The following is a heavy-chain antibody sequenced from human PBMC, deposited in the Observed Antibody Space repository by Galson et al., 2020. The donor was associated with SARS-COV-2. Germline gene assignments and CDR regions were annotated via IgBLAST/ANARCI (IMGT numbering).Heavy chain of an antibody. D-gene: IGHD5-12*01. CDR2: IYDSGVT. V-gene: IGHV4-61*01. Sequence: SPTLSLTCTVTGASVSSRSYYCSWIRQPPRKALEWIGYIYDSGVTNYSPSLKSRVTISVDTSKNQFSLNLKSVTAADTAVYYCATEGDSGSYYFDAWGQGTLVTVSS. CDR1: GASVSSRSYY. CDR3: ATEGDSGSYYFDA. J-gene: IGHJ4*02.